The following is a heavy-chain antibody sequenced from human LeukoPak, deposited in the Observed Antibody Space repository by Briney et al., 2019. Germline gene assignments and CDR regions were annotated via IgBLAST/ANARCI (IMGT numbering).Heavy chain of an antibody. J-gene: IGHJ4*02. D-gene: IGHD1-1*01. CDR3: AKDMHDSFDY. CDR1: GFTFSTYG. Sequence: PGGSLRLSCAASGFTFSTYGMSWVRQAPGKGLEWVSAIGGSGGGTYFADSVKGRFTISRDNSKNTLFLQMDSLRADDTAVYYCAKDMHDSFDYWGQGTLVTVSS. CDR2: IGGSGGGT. V-gene: IGHV3-23*01.